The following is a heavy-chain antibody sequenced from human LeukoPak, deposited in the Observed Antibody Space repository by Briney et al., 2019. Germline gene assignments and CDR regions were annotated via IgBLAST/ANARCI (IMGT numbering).Heavy chain of an antibody. CDR1: GFTFSSYS. CDR3: AKGPVVGATPLDY. J-gene: IGHJ4*02. Sequence: GGSLRLSCAASGFTFSSYSMNWVRQAPGKGLEWVSAISGSGGSTYYADSVKGRFTISRDNSKNTLYLQMNSLRAEDTAVYYCAKGPVVGATPLDYWGQGTLVTVSS. CDR2: ISGSGGST. D-gene: IGHD1-26*01. V-gene: IGHV3-23*01.